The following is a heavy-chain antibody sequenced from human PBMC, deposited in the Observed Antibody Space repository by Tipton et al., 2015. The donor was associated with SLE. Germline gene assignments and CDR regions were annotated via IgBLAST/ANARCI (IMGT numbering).Heavy chain of an antibody. J-gene: IGHJ6*03. CDR3: ARAPGLDRDYYYYYYMDV. D-gene: IGHD3/OR15-3a*01. V-gene: IGHV4-39*07. Sequence: TLSLTCTVSGGSISSGGYYWSWIRQPPGKGLEWIGEINHSGGTNYNPSLKSRVTISVDTSKNQFSLKLSSVTAADTAVYYCARAPGLDRDYYYYYYMDVWGKGTTVTVSS. CDR2: INHSGGT. CDR1: GGSISSGGYY.